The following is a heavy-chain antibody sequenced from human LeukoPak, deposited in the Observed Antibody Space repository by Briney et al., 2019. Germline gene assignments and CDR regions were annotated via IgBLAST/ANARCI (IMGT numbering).Heavy chain of an antibody. D-gene: IGHD1-14*01. CDR3: AAHSTGGMDV. J-gene: IGHJ6*02. V-gene: IGHV4-59*01. Sequence: PSETLSLTCTVSGGSISSYYWSWIRQPPGKGLEWIGYIYYSGSTNYDPSLKSRVTISVDTSKNQFSLKLSSVTAADTAVYYCAAHSTGGMDVWGQGATVTVSS. CDR1: GGSISSYY. CDR2: IYYSGST.